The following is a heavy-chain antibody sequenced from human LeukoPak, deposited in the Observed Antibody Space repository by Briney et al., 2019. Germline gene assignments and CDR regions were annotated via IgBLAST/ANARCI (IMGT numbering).Heavy chain of an antibody. J-gene: IGHJ4*02. CDR2: IGTAGDT. D-gene: IGHD5-18*01. V-gene: IGHV3-13*01. Sequence: GGSLRLSCAASGFTFSSYDMHWVRQATGKGLEWVSAIGTAGDTYYPGSVKGRFTISRDNSKNTLYLQMNSLRPEDTAIYYCARESRDTAMATDYWGQGTLVTVSS. CDR3: ARESRDTAMATDY. CDR1: GFTFSSYD.